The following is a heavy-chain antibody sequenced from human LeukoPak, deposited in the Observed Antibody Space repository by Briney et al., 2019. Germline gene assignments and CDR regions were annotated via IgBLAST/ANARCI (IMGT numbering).Heavy chain of an antibody. D-gene: IGHD2-2*01. J-gene: IGHJ4*02. CDR1: GGSISSGGYY. CDR2: IYYSGST. Sequence: SETLSLTCTVSGGSISSGGYYWSWIRQHPGEGLEWIGYIYYSGSTYYNPSLKSRVTISVDTSKNQFSLKLSSVTAADTAVYYCARGHGSSFDYWGQGTLVTVSS. CDR3: ARGHGSSFDY. V-gene: IGHV4-31*03.